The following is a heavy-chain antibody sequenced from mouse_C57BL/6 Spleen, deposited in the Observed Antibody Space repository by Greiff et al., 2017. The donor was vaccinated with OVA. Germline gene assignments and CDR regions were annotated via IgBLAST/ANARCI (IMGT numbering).Heavy chain of an antibody. J-gene: IGHJ3*01. D-gene: IGHD2-5*01. V-gene: IGHV1-72*01. CDR1: GYTFTSYW. CDR2: IDPNSGGT. CDR3: ARRGYSNPFAY. Sequence: QVQLKQPGAELVKPGASVKLSCKASGYTFTSYWMHWVKQRPGRGLEWIGRIDPNSGGTKYNEKFKSKATLTVDKPSSTAYMQLGSLTSEDSAVYNCARRGYSNPFAYWGQGTLVTVSA.